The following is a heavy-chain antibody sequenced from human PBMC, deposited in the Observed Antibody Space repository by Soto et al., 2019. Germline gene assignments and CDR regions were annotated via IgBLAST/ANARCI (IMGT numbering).Heavy chain of an antibody. J-gene: IGHJ4*02. CDR2: IYYSGST. CDR1: GCSISSYY. V-gene: IGHV4-59*01. D-gene: IGHD4-17*01. CDR3: ARRYGASFDY. Sequence: SETLSLTCTVSGCSISSYYWSWIRQPPGKGLEWIGYIYYSGSTNYNPSLKSRVTISVDTSKNQFSLKLSSVTAADTAVYYCARRYGASFDYWGQGTLVTVSS.